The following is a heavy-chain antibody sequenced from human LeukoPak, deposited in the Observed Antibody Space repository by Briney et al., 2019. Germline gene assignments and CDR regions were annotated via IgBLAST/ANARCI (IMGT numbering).Heavy chain of an antibody. CDR1: GGSISSYY. J-gene: IGHJ4*02. Sequence: SETLSLTCTVSGGSISSYYWSWIRQPPGKGLEWIGSIYYSGSTYYNPSLKSRVTISVDTSKNQFSLKLSSVTAADTAVYYCARFGDYYDSSAYGDYWGQGTLVTVSS. D-gene: IGHD3-22*01. V-gene: IGHV4-39*07. CDR3: ARFGDYYDSSAYGDY. CDR2: IYYSGST.